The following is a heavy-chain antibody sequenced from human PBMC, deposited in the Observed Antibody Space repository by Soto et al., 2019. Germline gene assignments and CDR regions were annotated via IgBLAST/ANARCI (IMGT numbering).Heavy chain of an antibody. Sequence: GGSLRLSCAACGFTFSDYYMSWIRQAPGKGLEWVSYISSSGSIIYYADSVKGRFTISRDNAKNSLYLQMNSLRAEDTAVYYCASGYDFWSGYTPDYGMDVWGQGTTVTVSS. CDR3: ASGYDFWSGYTPDYGMDV. J-gene: IGHJ6*02. CDR2: ISSSGSII. D-gene: IGHD3-3*01. V-gene: IGHV3-11*01. CDR1: GFTFSDYY.